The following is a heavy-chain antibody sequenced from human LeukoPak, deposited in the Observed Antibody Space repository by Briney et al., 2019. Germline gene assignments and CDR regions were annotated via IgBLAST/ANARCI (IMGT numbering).Heavy chain of an antibody. CDR1: GFTFSTYS. CDR2: ITGNSAYI. V-gene: IGHV3-21*01. CDR3: AREVSQS. Sequence: GGSLRLSCAASGFTFSTYSMNWVRQAPGKGLEWVSSITGNSAYIYYAYSVKGRFTISRDNAKNSLYLQMDSLRAEDTAVYYCAREVSQSWGQGTLVTVSS. J-gene: IGHJ5*02.